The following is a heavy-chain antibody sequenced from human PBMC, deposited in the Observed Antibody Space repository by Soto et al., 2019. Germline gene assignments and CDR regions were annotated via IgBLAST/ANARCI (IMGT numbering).Heavy chain of an antibody. CDR2: ISGSGGST. J-gene: IGHJ4*02. V-gene: IGHV3-23*01. CDR1: GFTFTTYA. D-gene: IGHD6-6*01. CDR3: AKNWDTTFSSSSH. Sequence: EVQLLESGGGLVQPGGSLRLSCAASGFTFTTYAMTWVRQAPAKGLEWVSAISGSGGSTYYADSVKGRFTISRDNSKNTLFLQMNSLRAEDTAVYYCAKNWDTTFSSSSHWGQGTLVTVSS.